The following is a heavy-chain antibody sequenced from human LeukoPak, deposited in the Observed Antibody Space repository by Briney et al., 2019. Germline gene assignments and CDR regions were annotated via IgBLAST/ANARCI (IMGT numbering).Heavy chain of an antibody. D-gene: IGHD3-22*01. CDR3: ARGDYYYDSSGYYPFDY. CDR1: GYTFTSYG. CDR2: ISAYNGNT. V-gene: IGHV1-18*01. Sequence: ASVKVSCKASGYTFTSYGISWVRQAPGQGLEWMGWISAYNGNTNYAQKLQGRVTMTTDTSTSTAYMELRSLRSDDTAVYYCARGDYYYDSSGYYPFDYWGQEPWSPSPQ. J-gene: IGHJ4*01.